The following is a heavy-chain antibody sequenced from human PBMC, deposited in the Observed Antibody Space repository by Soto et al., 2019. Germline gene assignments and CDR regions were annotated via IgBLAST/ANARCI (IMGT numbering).Heavy chain of an antibody. J-gene: IGHJ5*02. CDR3: ARDRSTYGGGGTGEVKENWFDP. CDR1: GGSISHYY. V-gene: IGHV4-59*01. D-gene: IGHD2-8*01. Sequence: SETLSLTCTVSGGSISHYYWSWIRQSPGKGLEWIGYAYYSGSTDYNPSLKSRVTMSVDTSKNQVSLKLNSVTTADTAVYYCARDRSTYGGGGTGEVKENWFDPWGPGTLVTV. CDR2: AYYSGST.